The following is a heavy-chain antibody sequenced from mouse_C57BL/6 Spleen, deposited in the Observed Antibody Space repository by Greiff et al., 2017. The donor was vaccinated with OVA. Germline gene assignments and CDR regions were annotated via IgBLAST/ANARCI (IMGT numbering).Heavy chain of an antibody. D-gene: IGHD2-3*01. J-gene: IGHJ4*01. CDR1: GYSITSGYY. V-gene: IGHV3-6*01. CDR2: ISYDGSN. CDR3: ARDLGGYYPLYAMDY. Sequence: EVKLQESGPGLVKPSQSLSLTCSVPGYSITSGYYWNWIRQFPGNKLEWMGYISYDGSNNYNPSLKNRISITRDTSKNQFFLKLNSVTTEDTATYYCARDLGGYYPLYAMDYWGQGTSVTVSS.